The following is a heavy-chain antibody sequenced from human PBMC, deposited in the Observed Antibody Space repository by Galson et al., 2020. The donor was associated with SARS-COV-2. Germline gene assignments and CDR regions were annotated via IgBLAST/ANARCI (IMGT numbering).Heavy chain of an antibody. V-gene: IGHV4-30-4*01. CDR2: IFYSGSS. CDR1: GGSITTDYY. Sequence: SETLSLTCTVSGGSITTDYYWSWIRQPPGKGLEWIGYIFYSGSSYYNPSLKSRLTISVDTSKNQFSLKLTSVTAADTAVYYCARVVVGTLSPYSCDYWGQGALVTVSS. CDR3: ARVVVGTLSPYSCDY. D-gene: IGHD3-22*01. J-gene: IGHJ4*02.